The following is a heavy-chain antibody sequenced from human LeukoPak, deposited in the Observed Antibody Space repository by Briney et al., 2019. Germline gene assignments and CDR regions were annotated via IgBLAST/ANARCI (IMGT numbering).Heavy chain of an antibody. Sequence: GGSLRLSCVASGFTFSDYAMNWVRQAPGKGLEWVSTFKTKYNQVYYAESVKGRFTISTDNSKNTVYLQMNSLRAEDTALYYCARSVPDYTRFDYWGQGALVTVSS. V-gene: IGHV3-23*05. CDR3: ARSVPDYTRFDY. CDR2: FKTKYNQV. D-gene: IGHD4-11*01. J-gene: IGHJ4*02. CDR1: GFTFSDYA.